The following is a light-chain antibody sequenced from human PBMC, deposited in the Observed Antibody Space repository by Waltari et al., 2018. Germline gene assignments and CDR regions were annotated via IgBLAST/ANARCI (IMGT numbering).Light chain of an antibody. CDR2: DAS. Sequence: LTQSPGTLSLSPGEGATLSCRASQSISRFLAWYQQKPGQAPRLLIYDASTRATGIPDRFSGSGSGTDFSLTISRLEPEDFAVYYCQKYGTLPATFGQGTKVDIK. V-gene: IGKV3-20*01. CDR3: QKYGTLPAT. J-gene: IGKJ1*01. CDR1: QSISRF.